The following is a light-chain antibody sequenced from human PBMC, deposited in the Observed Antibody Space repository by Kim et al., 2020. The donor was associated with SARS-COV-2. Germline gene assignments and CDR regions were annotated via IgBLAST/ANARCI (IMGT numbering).Light chain of an antibody. CDR1: PSVRQN. CDR2: GAS. J-gene: IGKJ4*01. V-gene: IGKV3-15*01. CDR3: QQYENWLT. Sequence: SVSPEASCPLTAWASPSVRQNVAWYQQSPGQAPRLLIYGASTRATGIPVRFIGSGSGTAFTLTITSLQSEDSALYYCQQYENWLTFGGGTKVDIK.